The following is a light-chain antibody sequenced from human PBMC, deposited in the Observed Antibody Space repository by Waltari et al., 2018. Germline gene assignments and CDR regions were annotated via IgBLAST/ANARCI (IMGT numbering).Light chain of an antibody. J-gene: IGKJ4*01. Sequence: DIQVTQSPSSLSASVGDRVTITCRASQNIKNYLSWYQYKEGKAPKLLIYTASTLHSGVPLRFSGSGSGTDFTLVISSLQPEDFATYYCQQTYTAPLSFGAGTKVEMK. CDR1: QNIKNY. V-gene: IGKV1-39*01. CDR3: QQTYTAPLS. CDR2: TAS.